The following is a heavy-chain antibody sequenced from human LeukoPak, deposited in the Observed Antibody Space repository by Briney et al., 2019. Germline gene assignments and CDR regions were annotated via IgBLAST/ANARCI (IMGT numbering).Heavy chain of an antibody. D-gene: IGHD3-22*01. CDR2: IYTSGSI. Sequence: SETLSLTCTVSGNSISSYYWSWIRQPAGKGLEWIGRIYTSGSINYNPSLKSRVTMSVDTSKNQFSLKLSSVTAADTAVYYCARAVFYYDNSGFFDYWGQGTLVTVSS. CDR3: ARAVFYYDNSGFFDY. J-gene: IGHJ4*02. V-gene: IGHV4-4*07. CDR1: GNSISSYY.